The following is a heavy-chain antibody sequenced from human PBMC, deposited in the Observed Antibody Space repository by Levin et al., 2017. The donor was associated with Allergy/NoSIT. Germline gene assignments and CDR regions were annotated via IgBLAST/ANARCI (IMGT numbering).Heavy chain of an antibody. V-gene: IGHV4-4*02. CDR2: IFHSGST. Sequence: ASETLSLTCAVSGGSISSTDWWSWVRQPPGRGLEWIGEIFHSGSTNYNPSLKSRVTISVDKSKNQFSLKLNSVTAADTAVYYCARDLYYYGSGSYYPLESSHYYYMDVWGKGTTVTVSS. CDR3: ARDLYYYGSGSYYPLESSHYYYMDV. CDR1: GGSISSTDW. D-gene: IGHD3-10*01. J-gene: IGHJ6*03.